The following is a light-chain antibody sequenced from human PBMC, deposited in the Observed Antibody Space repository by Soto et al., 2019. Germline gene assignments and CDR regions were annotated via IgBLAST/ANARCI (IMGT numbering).Light chain of an antibody. J-gene: IGKJ4*01. CDR1: QSLGNSF. CDR2: SAS. V-gene: IGKV3-20*01. Sequence: EIVLTQSPGTLSLSPGDTATLSCTASQSLGNSFLAWYQQKPGQAPRLLIFSASSRATGIPDRLSGSGSGTEFTLTISRLEPDDFALYYCQQYGSMPLTFGARTKVEIK. CDR3: QQYGSMPLT.